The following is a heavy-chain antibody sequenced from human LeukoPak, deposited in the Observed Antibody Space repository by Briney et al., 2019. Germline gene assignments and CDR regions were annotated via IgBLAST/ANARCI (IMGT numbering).Heavy chain of an antibody. J-gene: IGHJ4*02. Sequence: GGSLRLSCAASGFTFSSYTMNWVRQAPGKGLEWVSFISTSSSYIYYADSVKGRFTISRDNAKNSLFLQMNSLRAEDTAVYYCARVAVAAREYFDYWGQGTLVTVSS. V-gene: IGHV3-21*01. CDR2: ISTSSSYI. D-gene: IGHD6-19*01. CDR3: ARVAVAAREYFDY. CDR1: GFTFSSYT.